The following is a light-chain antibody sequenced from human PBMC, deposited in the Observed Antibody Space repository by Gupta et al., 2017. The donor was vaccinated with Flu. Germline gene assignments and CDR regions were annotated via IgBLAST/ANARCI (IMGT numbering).Light chain of an antibody. CDR2: WAS. CDR1: QRVLYSSNNKNY. Sequence: DIVMTQSPDSLAVSLGERATINCKSRQRVLYSSNNKNYLAWYQQKPGQPPKLLIYWASTRESGLPDRFSGSGSGTDFTLTISRLQAEDVAVYYCQQYYSTPITFGQGTRLEIK. V-gene: IGKV4-1*01. CDR3: QQYYSTPIT. J-gene: IGKJ5*01.